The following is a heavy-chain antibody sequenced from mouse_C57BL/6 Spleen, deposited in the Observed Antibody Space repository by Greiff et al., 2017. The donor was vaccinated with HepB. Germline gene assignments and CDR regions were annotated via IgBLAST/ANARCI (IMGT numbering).Heavy chain of an antibody. J-gene: IGHJ4*01. CDR1: GYTFTSYW. V-gene: IGHV1-69*01. CDR2: IDPSDSYT. CDR3: ARGYGYDDAMDY. D-gene: IGHD2-2*01. Sequence: QVQLQQSGAELVMPGASVKLSCKASGYTFTSYWMHWVKQRPGQGLEWIGEIDPSDSYTNYNQKFKGKSTLTVDKSSSTAYMQLSSLTSEDSAVYYCARGYGYDDAMDYWGQGTSVTVSS.